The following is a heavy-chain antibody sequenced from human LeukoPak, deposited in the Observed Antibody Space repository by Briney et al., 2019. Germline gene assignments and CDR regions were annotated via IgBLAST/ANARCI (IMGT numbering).Heavy chain of an antibody. CDR1: GFTFSSFA. Sequence: PGGSLRLSCAASGFTFSSFAMNWVRQAPGKGLEWVSAISGSGGGTYYADSVKGRFTLSRDNSKNTLYLQMNSLRADDTAVYCCAGAFSGWSPKFWGQGTLVTVSS. CDR2: ISGSGGGT. CDR3: AGAFSGWSPKF. D-gene: IGHD6-19*01. V-gene: IGHV3-23*01. J-gene: IGHJ4*02.